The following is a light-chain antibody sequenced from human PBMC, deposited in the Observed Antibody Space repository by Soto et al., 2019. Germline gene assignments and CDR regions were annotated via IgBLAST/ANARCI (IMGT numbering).Light chain of an antibody. V-gene: IGKV3-20*01. CDR1: QSVSNNY. Sequence: EIGLTQGPGPLSLAADERAAVSCRASQSVSNNYLAWYQQKPGQAPRLLIYGASIRTTGIPARFSGSGSGTDLTLTTSRLDRDHFAVYLCQECRNRQTLSPGTKVDIK. CDR3: QECRNRQT. CDR2: GAS. J-gene: IGKJ1*01.